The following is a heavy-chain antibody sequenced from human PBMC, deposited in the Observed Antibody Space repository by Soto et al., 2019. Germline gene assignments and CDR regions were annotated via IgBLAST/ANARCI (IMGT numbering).Heavy chain of an antibody. J-gene: IGHJ4*02. CDR1: GASIGRGGYY. D-gene: IGHD3-16*01. Sequence: QVQLQESGPGLMKPSQTLSLTCTVSGASIGRGGYYWTWIRQHPGKALEWMGHIHFSGETNYNPSPGGPLPLSIATSTTQSSLPRAAVTATDTPMYYCARDQGGGLDNWGRGTRVTVSS. CDR2: IHFSGET. CDR3: ARDQGGGLDN. V-gene: IGHV4-31*01.